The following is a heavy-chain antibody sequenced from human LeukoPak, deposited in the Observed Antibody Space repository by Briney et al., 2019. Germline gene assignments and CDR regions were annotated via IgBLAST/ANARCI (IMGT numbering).Heavy chain of an antibody. D-gene: IGHD6-6*01. CDR3: ARDQNIAGRPDY. CDR1: GYTFPDYG. J-gene: IGHJ4*02. CDR2: ISGYNGHT. V-gene: IGHV1-18*01. Sequence: ASVKVSCKTSGYTFPDYGISWVRQAPGQGLEWVGWISGYNGHTNYAQKFQSRVTMTTDTSTSTVYMGLRTLRSDDTAVYYCARDQNIAGRPDYWGQGTLVTVSS.